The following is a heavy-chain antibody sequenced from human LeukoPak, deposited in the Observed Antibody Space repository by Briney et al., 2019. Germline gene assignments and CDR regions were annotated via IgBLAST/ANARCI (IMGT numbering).Heavy chain of an antibody. Sequence: ASVKVSFKASGYTFTSYYMHWVRQAPGQGLEWMGVSNPSGVGTNYAQKFQGRVTMTRDTSTTTVYMGLSSLRSEDTAVYYCAREESGGYFDYWGQGTLVTVSS. J-gene: IGHJ4*02. V-gene: IGHV1-46*01. CDR1: GYTFTSYY. CDR2: SNPSGVGT. D-gene: IGHD2-8*02. CDR3: AREESGGYFDY.